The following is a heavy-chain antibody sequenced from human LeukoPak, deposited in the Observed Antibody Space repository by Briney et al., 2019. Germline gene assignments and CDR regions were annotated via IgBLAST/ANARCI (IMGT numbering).Heavy chain of an antibody. V-gene: IGHV4-34*01. J-gene: IGHJ4*02. CDR3: ARVGFTMVRGVIYFDY. CDR2: INHSGST. CDR1: GGSFSGYY. Sequence: SETLSLTCAVYGGSFSGYYWSWIRQPPGKGLEWIGEINHSGSTDYNPSLKSRVTISVDTSKNQFSLKLSSVTAADTAVYYCARVGFTMVRGVIYFDYWGQGTLVTVSS. D-gene: IGHD3-10*01.